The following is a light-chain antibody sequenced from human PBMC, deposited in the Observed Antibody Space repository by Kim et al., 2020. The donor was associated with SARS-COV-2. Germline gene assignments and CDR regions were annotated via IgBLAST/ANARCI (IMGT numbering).Light chain of an antibody. V-gene: IGKV1-39*01. CDR1: QSISSY. Sequence: ASVGDRVTITCRASQSISSYLDWYQQKPGKAPKLLIYAASSLQSGVPSRFSGSGSGTDFTLTISSLQPEDFATYYCQQSYSTRLTFGGGTKVDIK. J-gene: IGKJ4*01. CDR2: AAS. CDR3: QQSYSTRLT.